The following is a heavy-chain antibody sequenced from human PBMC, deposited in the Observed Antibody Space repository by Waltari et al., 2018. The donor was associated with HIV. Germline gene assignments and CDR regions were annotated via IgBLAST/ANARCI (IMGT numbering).Heavy chain of an antibody. D-gene: IGHD2-21*01. Sequence: QVQLQESGPGQVEPSGTLSLTCVVSGGSISTYNWWTWVRQPPGKGLEWIGEIYHPGSTNYNKSLKSRVTRSVDKSKNQFSREWRSVTAADTAVYYCVRVVSDGNGSSWLDPWGQGTLVTVSS. V-gene: IGHV4-4*02. CDR3: VRVVSDGNGSSWLDP. CDR1: GGSISTYNW. CDR2: IYHPGST. J-gene: IGHJ5*02.